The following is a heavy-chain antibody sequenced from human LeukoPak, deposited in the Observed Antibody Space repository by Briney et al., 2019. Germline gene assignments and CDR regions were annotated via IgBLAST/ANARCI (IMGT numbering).Heavy chain of an antibody. CDR3: ATDGSSWYSRLDY. J-gene: IGHJ4*02. V-gene: IGHV3-20*04. CDR2: INWNGGST. CDR1: GFTFDDYG. D-gene: IGHD6-13*01. Sequence: PGGSLRLSCAASGFTFDDYGMSWVRQAPGKGLEWVSGINWNGGSTGYADSVKGRFTISRDNAKNSLYLQMDSLRAEDTALYYCATDGSSWYSRLDYWGQGTLVTVSS.